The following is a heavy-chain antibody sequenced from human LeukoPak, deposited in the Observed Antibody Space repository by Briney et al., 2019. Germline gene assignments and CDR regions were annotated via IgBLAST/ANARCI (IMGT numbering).Heavy chain of an antibody. V-gene: IGHV1-46*01. Sequence: ASVKVSCKASGYTFINYYIHWVRQATGQGLEWMGIINPNAGNKSYAQKFQGRVTMTRDTSTNTAYMELSSLRSEDTAVYYCARAPRTWFRFSPRGYMDVWGKGTTVTVSS. J-gene: IGHJ6*03. CDR2: INPNAGNK. D-gene: IGHD3-3*01. CDR1: GYTFINYY. CDR3: ARAPRTWFRFSPRGYMDV.